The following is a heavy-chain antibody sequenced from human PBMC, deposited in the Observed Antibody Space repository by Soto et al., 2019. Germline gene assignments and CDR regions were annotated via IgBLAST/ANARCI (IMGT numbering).Heavy chain of an antibody. J-gene: IGHJ6*02. CDR1: GGTFSSYA. Sequence: SVKVSCKASGGTFSSYAISWVRQAPGQGLEWMGGIIPILGTANYAQKFQGRVTITADESTSTAYMELSSLRSEDTAVYYCAALFWSGYSAYYYGMDVWGQGTTVTVSS. CDR2: IIPILGTA. CDR3: AALFWSGYSAYYYGMDV. D-gene: IGHD3-3*01. V-gene: IGHV1-69*13.